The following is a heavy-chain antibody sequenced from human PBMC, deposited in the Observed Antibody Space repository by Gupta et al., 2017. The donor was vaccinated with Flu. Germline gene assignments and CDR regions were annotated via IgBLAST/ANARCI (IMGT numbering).Heavy chain of an antibody. CDR2: IHTSGST. CDR3: ARDRRSDDTSPRGVSSGYNYYYGMDV. CDR1: GGSISSYY. V-gene: IGHV4-4*07. Sequence: QLQLQESGPGLVKPSETLSLTCTVSGGSISSYYWSWIRQPAGKGLEWIGRIHTSGSTNYNPSLKSRGTMSVDTSKNQFSLKLSSVTAADTAVYYCARDRRSDDTSPRGVSSGYNYYYGMDVWGQGTTVTVSS. D-gene: IGHD3-22*01. J-gene: IGHJ6*02.